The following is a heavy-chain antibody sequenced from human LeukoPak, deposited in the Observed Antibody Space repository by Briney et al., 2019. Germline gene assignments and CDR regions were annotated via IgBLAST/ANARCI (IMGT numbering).Heavy chain of an antibody. CDR3: GKETPPPVY. Sequence: PGGSLRLSCAASGFTFSSYAMSWVRRAPGMGLEWVSSISVSGSPTDYADSVKGRFTIARDNSKNTFYLQINSLRAEATAMSYCGKETPPPVYWGPGTQVTVSS. CDR1: GFTFSSYA. V-gene: IGHV3-23*01. CDR2: ISVSGSPT. J-gene: IGHJ4*02.